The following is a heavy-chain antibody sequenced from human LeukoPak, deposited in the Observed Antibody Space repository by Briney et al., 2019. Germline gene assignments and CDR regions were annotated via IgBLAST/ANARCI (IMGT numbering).Heavy chain of an antibody. CDR1: GFTFSSYE. J-gene: IGHJ3*02. CDR2: ISYDGSNK. V-gene: IGHV3-30-3*01. CDR3: ARDLGDGYNPDAFDI. D-gene: IGHD5-24*01. Sequence: GGSLRLSCAASGFTFSSYEMNWVRQAPGKGLEWVAVISYDGSNKYYADSVKGRFTISRDNSKNTLYLQMNSLRAEDTAVYYCARDLGDGYNPDAFDIWAQGTMVTVSS.